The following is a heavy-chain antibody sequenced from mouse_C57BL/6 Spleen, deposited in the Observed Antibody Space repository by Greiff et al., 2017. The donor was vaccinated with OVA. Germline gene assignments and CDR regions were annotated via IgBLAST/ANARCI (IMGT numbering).Heavy chain of an antibody. CDR3: ALYYGSSYVYFDV. Sequence: QVQLQQPGAELVMPGASVKLSCKASGYTFTSYWMHWVKQRPGQGLEWIGEIDPSDSYTNYNQKFKGKSTLTVDKSSSTAYMQLSSLTSEDSAVYYCALYYGSSYVYFDVWGTGTTVTVSS. D-gene: IGHD1-1*01. CDR1: GYTFTSYW. V-gene: IGHV1-69*01. CDR2: IDPSDSYT. J-gene: IGHJ1*03.